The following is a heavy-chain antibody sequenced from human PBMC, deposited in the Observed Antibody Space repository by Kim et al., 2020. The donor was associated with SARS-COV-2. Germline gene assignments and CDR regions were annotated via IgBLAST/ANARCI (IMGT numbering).Heavy chain of an antibody. D-gene: IGHD5-12*01. J-gene: IGHJ3*02. Sequence: ASVKVSCKASGYTFITQPIHWVRQAPGQRLEWMGWINTNIGDTKYSHKFQGRVTITRDTSASTAYMELSSLRSEDTAVYYCARVSGYSYPDHAFHIWGQGTMVTVSS. CDR1: GYTFITQP. CDR3: ARVSGYSYPDHAFHI. CDR2: INTNIGDT. V-gene: IGHV1-3*04.